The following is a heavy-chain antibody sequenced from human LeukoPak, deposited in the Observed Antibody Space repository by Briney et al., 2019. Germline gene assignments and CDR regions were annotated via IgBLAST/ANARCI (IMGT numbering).Heavy chain of an antibody. J-gene: IGHJ4*02. V-gene: IGHV3-23*01. CDR1: GFTFSSYA. CDR2: ISSSGGST. Sequence: PGGSLRLSCAASGFTFSSYAMSWVRQAPGKGLEWVSAISSSGGSTYYADSVKGRFTISRDNSKNTLYLQMNSLRAEDTAVYYCAKDLVRYDILTGYSHFDYWGQGTLVTVSS. D-gene: IGHD3-9*01. CDR3: AKDLVRYDILTGYSHFDY.